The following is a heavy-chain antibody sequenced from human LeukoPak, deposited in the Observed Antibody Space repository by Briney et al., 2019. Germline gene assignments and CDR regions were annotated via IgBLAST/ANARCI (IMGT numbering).Heavy chain of an antibody. D-gene: IGHD6-19*01. V-gene: IGHV4-34*01. CDR3: ARTAVAGTNWFGYDY. J-gene: IGHJ4*02. Sequence: PSETLSLTCAVYGGSFSGYYWSWIRQPPGKGLEWIGEINHSGSTNYNPSLKSRVTISVDTSKNQFSLKLSSVTAADTAVYYCARTAVAGTNWFGYDYWGQGTLVTVSS. CDR2: INHSGST. CDR1: GGSFSGYY.